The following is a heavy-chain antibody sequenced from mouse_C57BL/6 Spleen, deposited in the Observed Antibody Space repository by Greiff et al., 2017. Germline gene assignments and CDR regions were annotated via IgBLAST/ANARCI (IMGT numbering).Heavy chain of an antibody. CDR2: IDPEDGET. Sequence: EVKLLESGAELVKPGASVKLSCTASGFNIKDYYMHWVKQRTEQGLEWIGRIDPEDGETKYAPKFQGKATITADTSSNTAYLQLSRLTAEDTAIYYCAGSTMVTTSDYWGQGTTLTVSS. J-gene: IGHJ2*01. CDR1: GFNIKDYY. D-gene: IGHD2-2*01. CDR3: AGSTMVTTSDY. V-gene: IGHV14-2*01.